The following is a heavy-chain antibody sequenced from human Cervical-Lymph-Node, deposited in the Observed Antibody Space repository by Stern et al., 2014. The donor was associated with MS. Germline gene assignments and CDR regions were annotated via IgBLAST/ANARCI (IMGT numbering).Heavy chain of an antibody. D-gene: IGHD1-26*01. CDR3: ARDPNGSADY. CDR1: GYTFTTYA. J-gene: IGHJ4*02. CDR2: ISAYNGNT. V-gene: IGHV1-18*01. Sequence: QVQLGQSGAEVKKPGASVKVSCQTSGYTFTTYAISWVRQAPGQGLEWLGWISAYNGNTDYAQKVRGRVPMTTDTSTSTVYMELRNLRADDTAVYYCARDPNGSADYWGQGTLVIVSS.